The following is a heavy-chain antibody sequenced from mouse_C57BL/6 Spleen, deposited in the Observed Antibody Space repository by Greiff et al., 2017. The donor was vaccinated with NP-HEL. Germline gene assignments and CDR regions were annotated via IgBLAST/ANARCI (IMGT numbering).Heavy chain of an antibody. CDR1: GYTFTNYW. D-gene: IGHD1-1*01. J-gene: IGHJ2*01. V-gene: IGHV1-7*01. CDR2: INPSSGYT. Sequence: QVQLQQSGAELAKPGASVKLSCKASGYTFTNYWMHWVKQRPGQGLEWIGYINPSSGYTKYNQKFKDKATLTADKSSSTAYMQLNSLTYEDSAVYYCARVSLSYYGSSYDFDYWGQGTTLTVSS. CDR3: ARVSLSYYGSSYDFDY.